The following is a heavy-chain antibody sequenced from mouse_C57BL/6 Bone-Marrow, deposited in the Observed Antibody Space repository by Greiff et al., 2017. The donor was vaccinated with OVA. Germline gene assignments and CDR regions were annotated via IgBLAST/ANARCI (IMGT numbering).Heavy chain of an antibody. CDR1: GIDFSRYW. V-gene: IGHV4-1*01. Sequence: EVKLMESGGGLVQPGGSLKLSCAASGIDFSRYWMSWVRRAPGKGLEWIGEINPDSSTINYAPSLKDKFIISRDNAKNTLYLQMSKVRSEDTALYYCAVPYYSNSAWFAYWGQGTLVTVSA. CDR2: INPDSSTI. CDR3: AVPYYSNSAWFAY. J-gene: IGHJ3*01. D-gene: IGHD2-5*01.